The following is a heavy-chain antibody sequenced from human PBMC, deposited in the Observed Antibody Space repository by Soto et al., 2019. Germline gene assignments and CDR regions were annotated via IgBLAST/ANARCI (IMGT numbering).Heavy chain of an antibody. CDR1: GFTFSSYA. CDR3: AKSSLLRYFDSSPDP. D-gene: IGHD3-9*01. J-gene: IGHJ5*02. Sequence: GSLRLSCAASGFTFSSYAMSWVRQTPGKGLEWVSTLSGSGGTTYYADSVKGQFTISRDNSKSTLYLQMNSLRAEDTAVYYCAKSSLLRYFDSSPDPWGQGTTVTVSP. CDR2: LSGSGGTT. V-gene: IGHV3-23*01.